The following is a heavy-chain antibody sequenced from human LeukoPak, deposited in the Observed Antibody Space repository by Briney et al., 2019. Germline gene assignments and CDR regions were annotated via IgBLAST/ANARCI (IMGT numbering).Heavy chain of an antibody. CDR2: IYSGSSST. Sequence: GGSLRLSCAASGFTLRSYSMNWVRQAPGKGLEWVPVIYSGSSSTYYTDSVKGRFTISRHNSKNTLYLQMNSLRAEDTAVYYCARVGSGWYDFDYWGQGTLVTVPS. D-gene: IGHD6-19*01. CDR3: ARVGSGWYDFDY. CDR1: GFTLRSYS. V-gene: IGHV3-23*03. J-gene: IGHJ4*02.